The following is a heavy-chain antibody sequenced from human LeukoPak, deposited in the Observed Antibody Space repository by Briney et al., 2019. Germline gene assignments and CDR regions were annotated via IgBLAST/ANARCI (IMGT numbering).Heavy chain of an antibody. Sequence: GGSLRLSCAASGFTFSSYVMSWVRQAPGKALEWVSSNSGSGTSTYYADSVKGRFTISRDNSKNTLYLQMNSLRAEDTAVYYCAKKSLGYFDYWGQGTLVTVSS. V-gene: IGHV3-23*01. CDR1: GFTFSSYV. D-gene: IGHD7-27*01. J-gene: IGHJ4*02. CDR2: NSGSGTST. CDR3: AKKSLGYFDY.